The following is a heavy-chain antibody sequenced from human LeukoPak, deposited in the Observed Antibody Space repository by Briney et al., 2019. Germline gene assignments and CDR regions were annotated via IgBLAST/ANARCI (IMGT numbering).Heavy chain of an antibody. V-gene: IGHV1-18*01. CDR3: ARVSVVGATDFDY. CDR1: GYTFTSYG. D-gene: IGHD1-26*01. Sequence: GASVKVSCKASGYTFTSYGISWVRQAPGQGLEWMGWISAYNGNTNYAQKLQGRVTMTRNTSISTAYMELSSLRSEDTAVYYCARVSVVGATDFDYWGQGTLVTVSS. J-gene: IGHJ4*02. CDR2: ISAYNGNT.